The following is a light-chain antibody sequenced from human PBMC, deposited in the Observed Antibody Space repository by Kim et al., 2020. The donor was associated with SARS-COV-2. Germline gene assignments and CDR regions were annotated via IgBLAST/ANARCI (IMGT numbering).Light chain of an antibody. CDR1: QSISSF. V-gene: IGKV1-5*03. CDR2: KAS. CDR3: QQYNNSPWT. J-gene: IGKJ1*01. Sequence: ASVGVRVTITCRASQSISSFLAGYQQKPGKAPNLLVYKASILGSGVTSRFSGSGSGTAFTLTISSLQTDDFATYYCQQYNNSPWTFGQGTKVDIK.